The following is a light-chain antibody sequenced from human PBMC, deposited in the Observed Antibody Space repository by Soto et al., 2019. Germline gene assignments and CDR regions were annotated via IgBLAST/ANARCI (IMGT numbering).Light chain of an antibody. CDR1: QSVSGW. CDR3: QQYETFSGT. CDR2: DAS. Sequence: DIRMTPSPSTRSAAVGGTVTVTCRASQSVSGWLAWYQQKPGEAPKLLIYDASALPRGVPSRFSGSGSGTKFTLTIASLQPDDFATYYCQQYETFSGTCGPGTKGEIK. V-gene: IGKV1-5*01. J-gene: IGKJ1*01.